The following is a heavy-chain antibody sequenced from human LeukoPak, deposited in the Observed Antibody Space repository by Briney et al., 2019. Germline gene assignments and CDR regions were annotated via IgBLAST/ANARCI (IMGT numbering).Heavy chain of an antibody. Sequence: PGGSLRLSCAASGFTFSSYSMNWVRQAPGKGLEWVSSTSSSSSYIYYADSVKGRFTISRDNAKNSLYLQMNSLRAEDTAVYYCARDRVGSWNSSSWYGYYFDYWGQGTLVTVSS. CDR3: ARDRVGSWNSSSWYGYYFDY. V-gene: IGHV3-21*01. CDR1: GFTFSSYS. CDR2: TSSSSSYI. J-gene: IGHJ4*02. D-gene: IGHD6-13*01.